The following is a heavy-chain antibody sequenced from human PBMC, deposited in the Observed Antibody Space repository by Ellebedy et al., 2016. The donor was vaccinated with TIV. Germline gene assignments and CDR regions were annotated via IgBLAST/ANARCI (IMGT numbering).Heavy chain of an antibody. Sequence: GESLKISXAASGFSFSDYWMSWVRQAPGKGLEWVANIKQDGSEKYYVDSVKGRFTISRDNAKNSLYLQMNSLRAEDTAMYYCARDEPIAVAGNSCFDYWGQGTLVTVSS. CDR2: IKQDGSEK. D-gene: IGHD6-19*01. CDR3: ARDEPIAVAGNSCFDY. J-gene: IGHJ4*02. CDR1: GFSFSDYW. V-gene: IGHV3-7*01.